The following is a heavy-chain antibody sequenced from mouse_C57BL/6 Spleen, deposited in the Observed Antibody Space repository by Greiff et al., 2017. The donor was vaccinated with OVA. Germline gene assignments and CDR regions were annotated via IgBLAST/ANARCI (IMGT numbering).Heavy chain of an antibody. V-gene: IGHV1-55*01. CDR1: GYTFTSYW. J-gene: IGHJ2*01. CDR3: ARYYDYDVGYFDY. CDR2: IYPGSGST. Sequence: QVQLQQPGAELVKPGASVKMSFKASGYTFTSYWITWVKQRPGQGLEWIGDIYPGSGSTNYNEKFKSKATLTVDTSSSTAYMQLSSLTSEDSAVYYCARYYDYDVGYFDYWGQGTTLTVSS. D-gene: IGHD2-4*01.